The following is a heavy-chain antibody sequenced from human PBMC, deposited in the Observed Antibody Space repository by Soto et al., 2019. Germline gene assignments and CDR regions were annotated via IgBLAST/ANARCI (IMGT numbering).Heavy chain of an antibody. J-gene: IGHJ5*02. Sequence: ASVKVSCKASCYIFSANYIHWVRQAPGQGLEWLGWINPHSGATNYAQKFLGRVTMSADTSASTAYMDLARLKSDDTAVYYCVRAHALRCPIWFDPSRRGLRVTVSS. D-gene: IGHD3-16*02. CDR1: CYIFSANY. CDR3: VRAHALRCPIWFDP. V-gene: IGHV1-2*02. CDR2: INPHSGAT.